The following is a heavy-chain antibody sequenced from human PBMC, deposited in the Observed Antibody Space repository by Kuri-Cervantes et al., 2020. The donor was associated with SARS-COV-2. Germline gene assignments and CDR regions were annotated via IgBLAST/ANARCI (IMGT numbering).Heavy chain of an antibody. V-gene: IGHV4-39*01. CDR2: IYYSGST. Sequence: SETLSLTCTVSGGSISSSSYYWGWIRQPPGKGLEWIGSIYYSGSTYYNPSLKSRFTISVDTSKNQFSLKLGSVTAADTAVYYCATLDDYGDYGGVYFDYWGQGTLVTVSS. CDR1: GGSISSSSYY. J-gene: IGHJ4*02. CDR3: ATLDDYGDYGGVYFDY. D-gene: IGHD4-17*01.